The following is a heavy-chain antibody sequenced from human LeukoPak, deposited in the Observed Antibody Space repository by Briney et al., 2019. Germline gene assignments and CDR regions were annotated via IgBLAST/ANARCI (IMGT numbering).Heavy chain of an antibody. Sequence: GGSLRLSCAASGFTSNSYGMHWVRQAPGKGLEGVAVIWYDGSSKYYAASVKGRFTISRDNYKNTLYLQMNSLRAEDTAVYYCARSVDFWSGYQDYWGQGTLVTVSS. CDR3: ARSVDFWSGYQDY. J-gene: IGHJ4*02. CDR2: IWYDGSSK. D-gene: IGHD3-3*01. CDR1: GFTSNSYG. V-gene: IGHV3-33*01.